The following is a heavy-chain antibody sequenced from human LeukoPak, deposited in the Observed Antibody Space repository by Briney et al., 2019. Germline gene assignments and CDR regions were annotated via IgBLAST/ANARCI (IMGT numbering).Heavy chain of an antibody. D-gene: IGHD2-15*01. CDR3: ARAYCSGGSCFDY. CDR2: IYYSGST. CDR1: GGSVSSGSYY. Sequence: SETLSLTCTVSGGSVSSGSYYWSWIRQPPGKGLEWIGYIYYSGSTNYNPSLKSRVTISVDTPKNQFSLKLSSVTAADTAVYYCARAYCSGGSCFDYWGQGTLVTVSS. J-gene: IGHJ4*02. V-gene: IGHV4-61*01.